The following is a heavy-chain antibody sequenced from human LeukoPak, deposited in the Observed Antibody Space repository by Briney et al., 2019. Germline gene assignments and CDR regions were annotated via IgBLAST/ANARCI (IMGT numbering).Heavy chain of an antibody. D-gene: IGHD3-16*01. J-gene: IGHJ4*02. V-gene: IGHV3-11*04. CDR3: ARDLIGGWSCDH. CDR1: GFTFSDYY. CDR2: ISSSGSTI. Sequence: GGSLRLSCAASGFTFSDYYMSWIRQAPGKGLEWVSYISSSGSTIYYADSVKGRFTISRDNSKNTVHLQMNSLKVEDTAVYYCARDLIGGWSCDHWGQGTLVTVSS.